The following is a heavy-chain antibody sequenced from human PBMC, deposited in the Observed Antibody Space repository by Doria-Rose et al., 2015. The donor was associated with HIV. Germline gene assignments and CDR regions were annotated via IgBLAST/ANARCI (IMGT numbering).Heavy chain of an antibody. Sequence: QVQLVESGAEVKKPGASVKVSCKASGYTFTNFDINWLRQATGQGLEWMGWMNPYTGNTGSAEKFQGRLTMTRNTSIGTAYMELRSLRSDDTAVYYCARVYSGTYVSPADYWGQGTPVTVSS. CDR2: MNPYTGNT. CDR3: ARVYSGTYVSPADY. CDR1: GYTFTNFD. J-gene: IGHJ4*02. D-gene: IGHD3-16*01. V-gene: IGHV1-8*02.